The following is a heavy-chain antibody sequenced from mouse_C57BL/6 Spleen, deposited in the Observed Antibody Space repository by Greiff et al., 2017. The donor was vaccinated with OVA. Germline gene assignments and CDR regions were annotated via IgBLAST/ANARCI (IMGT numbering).Heavy chain of an antibody. CDR1: GFTFSSYA. V-gene: IGHV5-9-1*02. Sequence: EVMLVESGEGLVKPGGSLTLSCAASGFTFSSYAMSWVRQTPEKRLEWVAYISSVGDYIYYADTVKGRFTISRDNARNTLYLQMSSLKSENTTMYYGTRDYYGSSSWLADWGQGTLVTVSA. CDR3: TRDYYGSSSWLAD. CDR2: ISSVGDYI. J-gene: IGHJ3*01. D-gene: IGHD1-1*01.